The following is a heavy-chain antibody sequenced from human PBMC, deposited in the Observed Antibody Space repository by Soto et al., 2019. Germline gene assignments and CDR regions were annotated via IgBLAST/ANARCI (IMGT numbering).Heavy chain of an antibody. V-gene: IGHV3-33*01. J-gene: IGHJ6*02. CDR2: IWYDGSNK. D-gene: IGHD3-22*01. CDR1: GFTFSSYG. Sequence: GGSLRLSCAASGFTFSSYGMHWVRQAPGKGLEWVAVIWYDGSNKYYADSVKGRFTISRDNSKNTLFLQMNSLRAEDTAVYYFARDISYYDSSGYDYYYGMDVWGQGTTVTVSS. CDR3: ARDISYYDSSGYDYYYGMDV.